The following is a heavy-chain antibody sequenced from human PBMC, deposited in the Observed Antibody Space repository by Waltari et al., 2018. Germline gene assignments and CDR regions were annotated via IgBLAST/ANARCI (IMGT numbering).Heavy chain of an antibody. CDR2: IKEDGSEK. J-gene: IGHJ6*02. CDR3: SRRLDA. Sequence: EVQLVESGGGLVQPGGSLRLSCAASGFTFSSSWMDWVRQAPGRGLEWVANIKEDGSEKYYVDSVKGRFIISRDNAKNSLYLQMTSLRVEDTVVYYCSRRLDAWGQGTTVTVSS. V-gene: IGHV3-7*01. CDR1: GFTFSSSW.